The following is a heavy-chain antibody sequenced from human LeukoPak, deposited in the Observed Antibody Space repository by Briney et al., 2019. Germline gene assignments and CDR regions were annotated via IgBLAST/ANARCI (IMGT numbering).Heavy chain of an antibody. CDR1: GGSISTYY. J-gene: IGHJ4*02. CDR2: IHYSGST. Sequence: SETLSLTCTVSGGSISTYYWSWIRQPPGKGLEWIGYIHYSGSTNYNPSLKSRVTISVDTSKNHLSLKLSSVTAADTAVYYCAGRSRDGYIFDYWGQGTLVTVSS. V-gene: IGHV4-59*08. D-gene: IGHD5-24*01. CDR3: AGRSRDGYIFDY.